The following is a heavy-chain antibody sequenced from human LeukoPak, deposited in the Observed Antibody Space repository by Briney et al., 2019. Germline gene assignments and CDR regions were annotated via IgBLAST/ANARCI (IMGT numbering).Heavy chain of an antibody. Sequence: GGSLRLSCAASGFTFSNAWMSWVRQAPGKGLEWVGRIKSGTDGGTTDYAASVKGRFTTSRHDSKTTLYLQMNSLKTEDTAVYYCTTEKRGIIVVAATRSYAFDIWGQGTMVTVSS. J-gene: IGHJ3*02. CDR2: IKSGTDGGTT. V-gene: IGHV3-15*01. CDR1: GFTFSNAW. D-gene: IGHD2-15*01. CDR3: TTEKRGIIVVAATRSYAFDI.